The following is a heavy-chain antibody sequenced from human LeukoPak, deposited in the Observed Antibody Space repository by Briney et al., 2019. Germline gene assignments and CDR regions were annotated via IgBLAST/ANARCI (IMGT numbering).Heavy chain of an antibody. CDR2: IIPILGIA. J-gene: IGHJ5*02. D-gene: IGHD5-12*01. CDR1: GGTFSSYT. Sequence: SVKVSCKASGGTFSSYTISWVRQAPGQGLEWMGRIIPILGIANYAQKFQGRVTITADKSTSTAYMALSSLRSEDTAVYYCAVDIVATIDWFDPWGQGTLVTVSS. CDR3: AVDIVATIDWFDP. V-gene: IGHV1-69*02.